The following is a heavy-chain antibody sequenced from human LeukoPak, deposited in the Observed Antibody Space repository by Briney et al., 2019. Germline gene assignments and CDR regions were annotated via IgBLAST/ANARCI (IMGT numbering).Heavy chain of an antibody. CDR2: IIPIFGTA. J-gene: IGHJ4*02. CDR3: ARGGGYSYGFYFDY. V-gene: IGHV1-69*13. Sequence: ASVKVSCKASGGTFSNYAISWVRQAPGQGLEWMGGIIPIFGTANYAQKFQGRVTITADESTSTAYMELSSLRSEDTAVYYCARGGGYSYGFYFDYWGQGTLVTVS. CDR1: GGTFSNYA. D-gene: IGHD5-18*01.